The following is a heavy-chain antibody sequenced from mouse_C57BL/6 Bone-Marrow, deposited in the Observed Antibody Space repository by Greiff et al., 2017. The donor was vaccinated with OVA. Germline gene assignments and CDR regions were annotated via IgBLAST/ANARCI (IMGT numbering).Heavy chain of an antibody. V-gene: IGHV1-54*01. CDR3: ARNYYGTFFAY. Sequence: VQLQQSGAELVRPGTSVKVSCKASGYAFTNYLIEWVKQRPGQGLEWIGVINPGSGGANYNEKFKGKATLTADKSSSTAYMQLSSLTSDDSAVYFCARNYYGTFFAYWVQGTLVTVSA. CDR1: GYAFTNYL. CDR2: INPGSGGA. D-gene: IGHD1-1*01. J-gene: IGHJ3*01.